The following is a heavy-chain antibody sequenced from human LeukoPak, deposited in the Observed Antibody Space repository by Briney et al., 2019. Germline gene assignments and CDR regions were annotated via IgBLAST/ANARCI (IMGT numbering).Heavy chain of an antibody. V-gene: IGHV4-4*07. CDR1: GGSTSSYY. CDR2: IYTSGST. CDR3: ARAAVRYYYYYMDV. J-gene: IGHJ6*03. Sequence: SETLSLTCTVSGGSTSSYYWSWIRQPAGKGLEWIGRIYTSGSTNYNPSLKSRVTMSVDTSKNQFSLKLSSVTAADTAVYYCARAAVRYYYYYMDVWGKGTTVTVSS.